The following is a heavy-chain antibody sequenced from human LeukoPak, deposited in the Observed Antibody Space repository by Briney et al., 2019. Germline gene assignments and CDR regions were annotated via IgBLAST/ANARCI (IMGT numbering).Heavy chain of an antibody. J-gene: IGHJ5*02. CDR1: GGSISSYY. CDR2: IYTSGST. V-gene: IGHV4-4*07. D-gene: IGHD2-2*01. Sequence: SETLSLTCSVSGGSISSYYWSWIRQPAGKGLEWIGRIYTSGSTNYNPSLKSRVTMSVDTSKNHFSLKLNSVTAADTAVYYCARGVIVSAAAWFDPWGQGTLVTVSS. CDR3: ARGVIVSAAAWFDP.